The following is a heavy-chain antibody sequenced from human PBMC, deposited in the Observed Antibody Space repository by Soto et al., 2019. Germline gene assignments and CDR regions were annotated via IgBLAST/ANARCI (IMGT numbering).Heavy chain of an antibody. Sequence: SVKVSCKASGGTFSSYAISWVRQAPGQGLEWMGGIIPIFGTANYAQKFQGRVTITADESTSTAYMELSSLSSEDTAVYYCARDVYCSGGSCYSGPEINWLDPWGQGTLVTVSS. D-gene: IGHD2-15*01. CDR1: GGTFSSYA. CDR3: ARDVYCSGGSCYSGPEINWLDP. J-gene: IGHJ5*02. CDR2: IIPIFGTA. V-gene: IGHV1-69*13.